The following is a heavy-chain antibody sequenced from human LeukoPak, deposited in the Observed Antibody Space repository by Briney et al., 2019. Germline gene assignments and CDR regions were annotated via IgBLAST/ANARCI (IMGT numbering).Heavy chain of an antibody. D-gene: IGHD7-27*01. CDR3: GAHWGSGYYFDL. V-gene: IGHV1-2*02. CDR2: INPKSGDT. CDR1: GYTFTDHY. J-gene: IGHJ2*01. Sequence: ASVKVSCKASGYTFTDHYVHWVRQTPGQGLEWMGWINPKSGDTNYAQKFQGRVTMTRDTSIVTAYMELSSLTSDDTGVYYCGAHWGSGYYFDLWGRGILVTVSS.